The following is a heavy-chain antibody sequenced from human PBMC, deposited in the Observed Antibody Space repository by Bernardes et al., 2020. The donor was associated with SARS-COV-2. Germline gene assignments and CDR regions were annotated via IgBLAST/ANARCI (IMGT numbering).Heavy chain of an antibody. CDR1: GFTFSRYW. CDR2: IKDDGSAT. Sequence: GGSLRLSCAASGFTFSRYWMHWVRQVPGKGLVWVSRIKDDGSATGYADSVKGRFTISRDNAKNMLYLQMNSLRAEDTAVYYCGSQGYCTGGTCQHYWGQGILVTVSS. CDR3: GSQGYCTGGTCQHY. V-gene: IGHV3-74*01. J-gene: IGHJ4*02. D-gene: IGHD2-15*01.